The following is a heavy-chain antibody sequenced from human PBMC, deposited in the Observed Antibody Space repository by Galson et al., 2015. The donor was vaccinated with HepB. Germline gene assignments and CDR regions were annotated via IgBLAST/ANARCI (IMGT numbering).Heavy chain of an antibody. Sequence: SLRLSCAVSGFRFNVYDMNWVRQAPGKGLEWVSGITNSGSRTYYAESGKGRFTISRDNSKNTVFLQVSSLRAEDTAIYYCAKGAYMSSYSLYGMDAWGQGTTVIVSS. V-gene: IGHV3-23*05. CDR3: AKGAYMSSYSLYGMDA. CDR2: ITNSGSRT. J-gene: IGHJ6*02. CDR1: GFRFNVYD. D-gene: IGHD6-6*01.